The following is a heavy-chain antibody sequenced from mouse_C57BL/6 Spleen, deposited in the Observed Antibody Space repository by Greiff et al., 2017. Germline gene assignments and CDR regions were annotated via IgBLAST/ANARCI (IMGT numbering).Heavy chain of an antibody. V-gene: IGHV10-3*01. D-gene: IGHD2-4*01. CDR2: IRSKSSNYAT. J-gene: IGHJ4*01. CDR3: VRDRIYDYAYYYAMDY. Sequence: EVHLVESGGGLVQPKGSLKLSCAASGFTFNTYAMHWVRQAPGKGLEWVARIRSKSSNYATYYADSVKDRFTISRDDSQSMLYLQMNNLKTEDTAMYYCVRDRIYDYAYYYAMDYWGQGTSVTVSS. CDR1: GFTFNTYA.